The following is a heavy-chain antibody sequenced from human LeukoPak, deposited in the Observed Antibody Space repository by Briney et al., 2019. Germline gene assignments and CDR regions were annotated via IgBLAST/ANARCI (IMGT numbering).Heavy chain of an antibody. Sequence: GGSLRLSCAASGFTVSSHFMSWVRQAPGKGLEWVSVLYDDGTTKYPDSVKGRFTISRDNSKNTLYLQMNSLRAEDTAVYYCAKLGVVPAAMGMDVWGQGTTVTVSS. CDR3: AKLGVVPAAMGMDV. V-gene: IGHV3-53*01. CDR2: LYDDGTT. CDR1: GFTVSSHF. J-gene: IGHJ6*02. D-gene: IGHD2-2*01.